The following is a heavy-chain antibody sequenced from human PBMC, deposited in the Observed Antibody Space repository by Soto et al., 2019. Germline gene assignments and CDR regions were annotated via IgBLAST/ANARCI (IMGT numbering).Heavy chain of an antibody. D-gene: IGHD1-26*01. CDR1: GGSFSGYS. Sequence: QVQLQQWGAGLLKPSETLSLTCAVYGGSFSGYSWTWIRQSPGKGLEWIGQINHSGSTNSNPSLNSRVPSSLVASQAQFLLQVTSVTAPDTAVYYCARGLVSENSYAGGGYYFDTWGQGTLVTVSS. V-gene: IGHV4-34*01. J-gene: IGHJ4*02. CDR2: INHSGST. CDR3: ARGLVSENSYAGGGYYFDT.